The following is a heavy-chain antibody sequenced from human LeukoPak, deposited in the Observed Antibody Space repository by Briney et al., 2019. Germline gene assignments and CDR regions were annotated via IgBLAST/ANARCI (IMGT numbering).Heavy chain of an antibody. CDR3: ARALHPGIAVAGTWY. CDR2: ISYDGSNK. Sequence: GGSLRLSCAASGFTFSSYAMHWVRQAPGKGLEGVAVISYDGSNKYYADSVKGRFTISRDNSNITLYLQMNRLRPEDTAVYYCARALHPGIAVAGTWYWGQGTLVTVSS. D-gene: IGHD6-19*01. CDR1: GFTFSSYA. V-gene: IGHV3-30-3*01. J-gene: IGHJ4*02.